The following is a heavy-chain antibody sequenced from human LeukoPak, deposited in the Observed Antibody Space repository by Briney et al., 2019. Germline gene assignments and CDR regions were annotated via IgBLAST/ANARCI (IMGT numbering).Heavy chain of an antibody. V-gene: IGHV3-33*01. CDR1: GFTFSSYG. J-gene: IGHJ4*02. Sequence: GRSLRLSCAASGFTFSSYGMHWVRQAPGKGLEWVAVIWYDGSNKYYADSVKGRFTISRDNSKNTLYLQMNSLRAEDTAVFYCARGEYSSPSAFDYWGQGTHVNVSS. D-gene: IGHD6-6*01. CDR2: IWYDGSNK. CDR3: ARGEYSSPSAFDY.